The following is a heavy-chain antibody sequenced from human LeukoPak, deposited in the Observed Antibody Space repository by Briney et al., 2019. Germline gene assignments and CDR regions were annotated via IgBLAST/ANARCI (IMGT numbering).Heavy chain of an antibody. J-gene: IGHJ4*02. Sequence: GGSLRLSCAASGFTFSSYAMSWVRQAPGKGLEWVSAISGSGDNANYADSEKGRFTISRDNSKNTLYLQMNSLRAEDTAVYYCALDGFYCSSTSCHKSFDYWGQGTLVTVSS. CDR1: GFTFSSYA. CDR2: ISGSGDNA. CDR3: ALDGFYCSSTSCHKSFDY. D-gene: IGHD2-2*01. V-gene: IGHV3-23*01.